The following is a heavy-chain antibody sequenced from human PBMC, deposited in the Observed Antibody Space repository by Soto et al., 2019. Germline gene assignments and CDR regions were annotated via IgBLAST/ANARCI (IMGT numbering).Heavy chain of an antibody. CDR2: IYYSGST. CDR1: GVSISSYY. Sequence: PSETLSLTCTVSGVSISSYYWSWIRQPPGKGLEWIGYIYYSGSTNYNPSLKSRVTISVDTSKNQFSLKLSSVTAADTAVYYCARARGFCSSTSCPRKYYFDYWGQGTLVTVSS. V-gene: IGHV4-59*01. CDR3: ARARGFCSSTSCPRKYYFDY. D-gene: IGHD2-2*01. J-gene: IGHJ4*02.